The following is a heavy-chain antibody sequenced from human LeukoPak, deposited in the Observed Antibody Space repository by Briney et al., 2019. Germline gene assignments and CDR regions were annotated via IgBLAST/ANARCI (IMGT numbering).Heavy chain of an antibody. CDR2: ISSSSYI. D-gene: IGHD6-13*01. Sequence: GGSLRLSCAASGFTFSSYSMNWVRQAPGKGLEWVSSISSSSYIYYADSVKGRFTISRDNAKNSLYLQMNSLRAEDTAVYYCARDPSSSSWYRYYYYYYMDVWGKGTTVTVSS. V-gene: IGHV3-21*01. CDR3: ARDPSSSSWYRYYYYYYMDV. J-gene: IGHJ6*03. CDR1: GFTFSSYS.